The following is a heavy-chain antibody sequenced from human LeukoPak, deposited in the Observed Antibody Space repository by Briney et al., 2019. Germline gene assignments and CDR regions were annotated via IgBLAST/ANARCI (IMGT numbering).Heavy chain of an antibody. Sequence: GWSLRLSCAASGFTFSSYAMHWVRQAPGKGLEWVAVISYDGSNKYYADSVKGRFTISRDNSKNTLYLQMNSLRAEDTAVYYCARDLGYGLLDYWGQGTLVTVSA. D-gene: IGHD5-18*01. CDR2: ISYDGSNK. J-gene: IGHJ4*02. V-gene: IGHV3-30*04. CDR1: GFTFSSYA. CDR3: ARDLGYGLLDY.